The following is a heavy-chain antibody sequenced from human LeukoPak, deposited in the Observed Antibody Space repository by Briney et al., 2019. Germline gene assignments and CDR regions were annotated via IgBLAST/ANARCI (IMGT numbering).Heavy chain of an antibody. Sequence: GGSLRLSCVASAFTFARHWMSWVRQAPGKPLEWVATIRQDGGEKYYLDSVKGRFIISRDNARNSLSLQMDSLRVEDTAVYYCAKDVLAVAVLDYWGQGTLVTVSS. J-gene: IGHJ4*02. CDR2: IRQDGGEK. D-gene: IGHD6-19*01. CDR3: AKDVLAVAVLDY. V-gene: IGHV3-7*01. CDR1: AFTFARHW.